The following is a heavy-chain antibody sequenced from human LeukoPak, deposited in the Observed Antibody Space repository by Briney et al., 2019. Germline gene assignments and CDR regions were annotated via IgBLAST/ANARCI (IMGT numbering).Heavy chain of an antibody. V-gene: IGHV3-30*03. J-gene: IGHJ4*02. CDR1: GFTFSNYD. CDR3: ATPYSYGYYFDY. D-gene: IGHD5-18*01. Sequence: PGRSLRLSCAASGFTFSNYDMHWVRQAPGKGLEWVAVISYDGSNKYFADSVKGRFTISRDNSKNTLYLQMNSLRAEDTAVYYCATPYSYGYYFDYWGQGTLVTVSS. CDR2: ISYDGSNK.